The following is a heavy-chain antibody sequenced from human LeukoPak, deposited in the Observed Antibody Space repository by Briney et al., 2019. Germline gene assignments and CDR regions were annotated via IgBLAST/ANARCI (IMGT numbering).Heavy chain of an antibody. CDR1: GGSFSGYY. CDR2: INHSGST. D-gene: IGHD3-10*01. V-gene: IGHV4-34*01. Sequence: KASETLSLTCAVYGGSFSGYYWSWIRQPPGKGLEWIGEINHSGSTNYSPSLKSRVTISVDTSKNQFSLKLSSVTAADTAVYYCARGKGYYGSGNWFDPWGQGTLVTVSS. CDR3: ARGKGYYGSGNWFDP. J-gene: IGHJ5*02.